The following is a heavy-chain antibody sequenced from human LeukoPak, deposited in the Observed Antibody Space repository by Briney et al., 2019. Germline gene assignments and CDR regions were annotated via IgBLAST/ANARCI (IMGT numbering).Heavy chain of an antibody. CDR1: GFTFSTYS. CDR2: ISSNNRYI. CDR3: ARDAMPHYYDSSGYLDY. D-gene: IGHD3-22*01. V-gene: IGHV3-21*01. J-gene: IGHJ4*02. Sequence: GGSLRLSCAASGFTFSTYSMNWVRQAPGKGLEWVSSISSNNRYIYYADSVKGRFTISRDNSKNTLYLQMNSLRAEDTAVYYCARDAMPHYYDSSGYLDYWGQGTLVTVSS.